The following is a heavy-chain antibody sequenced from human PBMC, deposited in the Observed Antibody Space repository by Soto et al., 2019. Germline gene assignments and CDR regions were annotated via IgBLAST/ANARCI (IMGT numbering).Heavy chain of an antibody. J-gene: IGHJ4*02. V-gene: IGHV3-72*01. CDR2: SRTKGNSYST. CDR1: RFSISDHY. D-gene: IGHD5-12*01. Sequence: EVQLVESGGGLVQPGGSQRLSCAASRFSISDHYMDWVRQAPGKGLEWVGRSRTKGNSYSTEYAASVKGRFSISRDDSLNSLYLQMNSLKTEDTAMYYCARASRVIVALDYWGQGTLVTVSS. CDR3: ARASRVIVALDY.